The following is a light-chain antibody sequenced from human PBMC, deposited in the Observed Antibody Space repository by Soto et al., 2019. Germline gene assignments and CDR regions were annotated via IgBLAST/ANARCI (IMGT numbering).Light chain of an antibody. J-gene: IGKJ1*01. CDR1: QSISSW. V-gene: IGKV1-5*01. CDR3: QQYNSYPWT. Sequence: DIQMSQSPSTLSASVGDGVTITCRASQSISSWLAWYQQKPGKAPKLLIYDASSLDSGVPSRFSGSGSGTEFTLTISSLQPDDFATYYCQQYNSYPWTFGQGTKVDIK. CDR2: DAS.